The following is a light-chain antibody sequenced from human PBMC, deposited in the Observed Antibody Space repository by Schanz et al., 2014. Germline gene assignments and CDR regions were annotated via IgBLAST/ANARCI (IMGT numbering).Light chain of an antibody. V-gene: IGLV2-8*01. CDR3: CSYAGSSIVV. Sequence: QSALTQPPSASGSPGQSVTISCTGTTSDIGGYNYVSWYQQHPGKAPKLMIYEGSKRPSGVPDRFSASKSGNTASLTISGLQVQDEADYYCCSYAGSSIVVFGGGTKLTVL. CDR1: TSDIGGYNY. J-gene: IGLJ2*01. CDR2: EGS.